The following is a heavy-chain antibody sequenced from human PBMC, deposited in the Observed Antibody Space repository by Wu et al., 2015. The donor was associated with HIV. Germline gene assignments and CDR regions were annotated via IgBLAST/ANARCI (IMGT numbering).Heavy chain of an antibody. CDR2: MNPRNGYI. Sequence: QAQLVQSGPEAKRPGASVKVSCKASYILTSYPIGWVRQAPGQRLEWMGWMNPRNGYIQPAQKFEDKIIMSTNNSAHTAYMELRSLTSDDTAIYFCARVQYDPQYYTYFDLWGQGTLVHSLL. CDR3: ARVQYDPQYYTYFDL. CDR1: YILTSYP. D-gene: IGHD2/OR15-2a*01. J-gene: IGHJ5*02. V-gene: IGHV1-18*01.